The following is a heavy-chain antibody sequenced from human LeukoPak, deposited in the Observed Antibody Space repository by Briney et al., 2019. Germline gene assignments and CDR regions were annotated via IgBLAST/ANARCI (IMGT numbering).Heavy chain of an antibody. CDR3: AKDPGGFVVTPIRYFQH. V-gene: IGHV3-23*01. CDR2: ISGRGDRT. CDR1: GFTFSSYA. J-gene: IGHJ1*01. D-gene: IGHD2-15*01. Sequence: GGSLRLSCAASGFTFSSYAMSWVRQAPGKGPEWVSAISGRGDRTYYADPVKGRFTISRDNSKNTLYLQMNSLRAEDTAEYYCAKDPGGFVVTPIRYFQHWGQGTLVTVSS.